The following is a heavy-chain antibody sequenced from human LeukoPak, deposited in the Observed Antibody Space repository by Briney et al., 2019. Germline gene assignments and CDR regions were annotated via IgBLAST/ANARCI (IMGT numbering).Heavy chain of an antibody. Sequence: GGSLRLSCAASGFTFSSYGMHWVRQAPGKGLEWVAVISYDGSNKYYADSVKGRFTISRDNSKNTLYLQMNSLRAEDTAVYYCARDGDYYDSSGYYYYWGQGTLVTVSS. J-gene: IGHJ4*02. CDR3: ARDGDYYDSSGYYYY. CDR1: GFTFSSYG. D-gene: IGHD3-22*01. V-gene: IGHV3-30*03. CDR2: ISYDGSNK.